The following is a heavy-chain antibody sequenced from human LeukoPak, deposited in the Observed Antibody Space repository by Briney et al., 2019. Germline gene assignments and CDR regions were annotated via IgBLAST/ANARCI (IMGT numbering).Heavy chain of an antibody. CDR1: GFTFSSYA. J-gene: IGHJ4*02. CDR3: AGRAIAEGFDY. Sequence: GGSLRPSCAASGFTFSSYAMSWVRQAPGKGLEWVSYISSSGRTIYYADSVKGRFTISRDSAKNSLDPQMNSLRVEDTAVYYCAGRAIAEGFDYWGQGTLVTVSS. V-gene: IGHV3-48*03. CDR2: ISSSGRTI. D-gene: IGHD6-13*01.